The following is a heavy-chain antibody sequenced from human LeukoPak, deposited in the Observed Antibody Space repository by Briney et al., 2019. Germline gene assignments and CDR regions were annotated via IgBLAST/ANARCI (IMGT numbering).Heavy chain of an antibody. CDR3: ARGTTYYDFWSGYADWFDP. CDR1: GGSISSYY. CDR2: IYYSGST. J-gene: IGHJ5*02. V-gene: IGHV4-59*01. D-gene: IGHD3-3*01. Sequence: SPETLSLTCTVSGGSISSYYWSWIRQPPGKGLEWIRYIYYSGSTNYNPSLKSRVTISVDTSKNQFSLKLSSVTAADTAVYYCARGTTYYDFWSGYADWFDPWGQGTLVTVSS.